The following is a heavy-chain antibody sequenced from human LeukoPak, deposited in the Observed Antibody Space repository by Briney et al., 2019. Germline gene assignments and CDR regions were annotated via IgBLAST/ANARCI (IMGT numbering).Heavy chain of an antibody. CDR3: AKDQDGPGNRWFDP. CDR2: ISGSGRST. CDR1: VFTFSSYT. D-gene: IGHD3-10*01. V-gene: IGHV3-23*01. Sequence: GGSLRLSCVASVFTFSSYTMSWVRQAPGKGLEWVSAISGSGRSTYYADSVKGRFSISRDNSKNTLYVQMNSLRVEDTAVYYCAKDQDGPGNRWFDPWGQGTLVTVSS. J-gene: IGHJ5*02.